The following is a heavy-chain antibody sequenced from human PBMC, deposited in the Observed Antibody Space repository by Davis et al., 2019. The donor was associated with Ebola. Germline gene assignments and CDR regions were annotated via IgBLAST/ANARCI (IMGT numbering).Heavy chain of an antibody. CDR1: GYTFALFW. V-gene: IGHV5-51*01. D-gene: IGHD6-19*01. CDR2: IYTGDSET. J-gene: IGHJ5*02. Sequence: GESLKISCQGSGYTFALFWIAWACQMPGKGLEWMGTIYTGDSETKNSPSFQGQVTISAVKSISTAYLQWSSLKASDTAMYYCARLQWLVRRATWFDTWCQGTLVTVSS. CDR3: ARLQWLVRRATWFDT.